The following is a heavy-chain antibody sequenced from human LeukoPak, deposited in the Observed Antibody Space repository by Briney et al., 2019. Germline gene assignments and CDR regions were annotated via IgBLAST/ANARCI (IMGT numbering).Heavy chain of an antibody. CDR1: GGSLSSYY. CDR2: IYTSGST. CDR3: ARVGWGYCSSTSCYSLTGYFDY. Sequence: SETLSLTCTGSGGSLSSYYWSWIRQPAGKGLEWIGRIYTSGSTNYNPSLKSRVTMSVDTSKNQFSLKLSSVTAADTAVYYCARVGWGYCSSTSCYSLTGYFDYWGQGTLVTVSS. V-gene: IGHV4-4*07. J-gene: IGHJ4*02. D-gene: IGHD2-2*01.